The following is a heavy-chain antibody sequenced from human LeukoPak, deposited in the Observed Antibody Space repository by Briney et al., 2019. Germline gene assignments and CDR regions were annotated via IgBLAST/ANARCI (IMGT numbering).Heavy chain of an antibody. CDR3: GRGEQLNNDSHIYC. V-gene: IGHV4-4*07. D-gene: IGHD1/OR15-1a*01. J-gene: IGHJ4*02. Sequence: SETLSLTCTVSGGSISSYYWSWIRQPAGKGLEWIGRIYTSGSTNYNPSLKSRVTMSVDTSKNQFSLKLSSVTAADTAVYSCGRGEQLNNDSHIYCWGRGPLVPSS. CDR1: GGSISSYY. CDR2: IYTSGST.